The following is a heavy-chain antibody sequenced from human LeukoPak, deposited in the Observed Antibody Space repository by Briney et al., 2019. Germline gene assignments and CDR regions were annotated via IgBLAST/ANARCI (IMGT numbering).Heavy chain of an antibody. D-gene: IGHD2-2*01. J-gene: IGHJ4*02. V-gene: IGHV4-59*08. CDR2: IYYSGST. Sequence: SETLSLTCTVSGGSISSYYWSWIRQPPGKGLEWIGYIYYSGSTNYNPSLKSRVTISVDTSKNQFSLKLSSVTAADTAVYYCARLRIPARYCSSTSCYELDYRGQGTLVTVSS. CDR3: ARLRIPARYCSSTSCYELDY. CDR1: GGSISSYY.